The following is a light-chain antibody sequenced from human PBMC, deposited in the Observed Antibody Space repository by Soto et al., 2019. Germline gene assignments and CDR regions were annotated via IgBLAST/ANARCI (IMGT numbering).Light chain of an antibody. CDR2: GAS. CDR3: QRRGKWPRT. V-gene: IGKV3-11*01. J-gene: IGKJ1*01. CDR1: PSVSNS. Sequence: EIVLTQSPATLSLSPGERATLSCWASPSVSNSLAWFQQRPGQAPRLLIYGASDRSTGIPARFSGTGSGTDFNLTISSLAPEDVAVYYCQRRGKWPRTFGQGTKVEIK.